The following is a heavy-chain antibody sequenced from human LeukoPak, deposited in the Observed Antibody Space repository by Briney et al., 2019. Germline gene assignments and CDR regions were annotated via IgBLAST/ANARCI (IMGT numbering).Heavy chain of an antibody. CDR3: ATQTVTESFDY. CDR1: GGSFSGYY. CDR2: INHSGST. J-gene: IGHJ4*02. Sequence: SETLSLTCAVYGGSFSGYYWSWIRQPPGKGLEWIGEINHSGSTYYNPSLKSRVTISVDTSKNQFSLKLSSVTAADTAVYYCATQTVTESFDYWGQGTLVTVSS. V-gene: IGHV4-34*01. D-gene: IGHD4-17*01.